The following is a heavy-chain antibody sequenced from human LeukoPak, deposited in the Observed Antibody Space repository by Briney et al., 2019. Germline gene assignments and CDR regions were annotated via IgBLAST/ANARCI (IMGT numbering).Heavy chain of an antibody. Sequence: HPGGSLRLSCAASGFTFSSYAMHWVRQAPGKGLEWVAVISYDGSNKYYADSVKGRFTISRDNSKNTLCLQMNSLRAEDTAVYYCARARSSGWYGTPGYWGQGTLVTVSS. D-gene: IGHD6-19*01. CDR1: GFTFSSYA. V-gene: IGHV3-30*04. CDR3: ARARSSGWYGTPGY. J-gene: IGHJ4*02. CDR2: ISYDGSNK.